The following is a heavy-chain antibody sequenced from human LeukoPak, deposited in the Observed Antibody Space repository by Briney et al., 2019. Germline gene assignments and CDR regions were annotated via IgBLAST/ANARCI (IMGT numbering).Heavy chain of an antibody. J-gene: IGHJ4*02. Sequence: GGSLRLSCAASGFTFSSYAMSWVRQAPGKGLEWVSAISGSGGSTYYADSAKGRFTISRDNSKNTLYLQMNSLRAEDTAVYYCAKGGFSGSYPAEWGQGTLVTVSS. CDR2: ISGSGGST. CDR1: GFTFSSYA. D-gene: IGHD1-26*01. V-gene: IGHV3-23*01. CDR3: AKGGFSGSYPAE.